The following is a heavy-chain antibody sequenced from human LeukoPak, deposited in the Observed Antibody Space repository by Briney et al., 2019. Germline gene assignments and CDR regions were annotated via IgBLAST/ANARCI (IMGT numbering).Heavy chain of an antibody. V-gene: IGHV3-30*18. CDR1: GFTFSSYG. Sequence: GGSLRLSCAASGFTFSSYGIHWVRQAPGKGLEWVAVISYDGNNKYYADSVKGRFTISRDNSKNTLFLQMNSLRAEDTAVYYCAKGVDYCSGGSCPADYWGPGTLVTVSS. J-gene: IGHJ4*02. D-gene: IGHD2-15*01. CDR3: AKGVDYCSGGSCPADY. CDR2: ISYDGNNK.